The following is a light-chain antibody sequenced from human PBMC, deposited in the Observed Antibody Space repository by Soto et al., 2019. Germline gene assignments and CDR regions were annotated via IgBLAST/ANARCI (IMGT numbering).Light chain of an antibody. CDR3: TSYTSSTPYV. CDR1: SSDVGGYNY. J-gene: IGLJ1*01. V-gene: IGLV2-14*01. CDR2: EVS. Sequence: QSVLAQPASVSGSPGQSITISCTGTSSDVGGYNYVSWYQQHPGKAPKLMIYEVSNRPSGVSNRFSGSKSGNTASLTISGLQAEDVADYSCTSYTSSTPYVFGPGTKVTV.